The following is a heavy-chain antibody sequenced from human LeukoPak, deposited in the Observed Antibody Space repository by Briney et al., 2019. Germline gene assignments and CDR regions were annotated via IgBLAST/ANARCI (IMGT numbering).Heavy chain of an antibody. CDR1: GFTFSNYW. J-gene: IGHJ4*02. V-gene: IGHV3-74*01. CDR3: ARGYYYDSSGYIH. D-gene: IGHD3-22*01. Sequence: HAGGSLRLSCAASGFTFSNYWMHWVRQAPGKGLVWVSRINSDGINTSYADSVKGRFTISRDNSKNTLYLQMNSLRAEDTAVYYCARGYYYDSSGYIHWGQGTLVTVSS. CDR2: INSDGINT.